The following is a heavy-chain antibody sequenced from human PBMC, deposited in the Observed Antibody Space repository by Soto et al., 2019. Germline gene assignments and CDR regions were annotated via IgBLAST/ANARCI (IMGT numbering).Heavy chain of an antibody. CDR3: ARESLYYYDSSGYSDYFDY. J-gene: IGHJ4*02. V-gene: IGHV3-21*01. Sequence: GGSLRLSCAASGFTFSSYSMNWVRQAPGKGLEWVSSISSSSSYIYYADSVKGRFTISGDNAKNSLYLQMNSLRAEDTAVYYCARESLYYYDSSGYSDYFDYWGQGTXVTVSS. D-gene: IGHD3-22*01. CDR1: GFTFSSYS. CDR2: ISSSSSYI.